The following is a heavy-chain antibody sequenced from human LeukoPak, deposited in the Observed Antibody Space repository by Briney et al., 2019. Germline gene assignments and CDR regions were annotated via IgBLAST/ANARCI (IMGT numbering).Heavy chain of an antibody. CDR1: GGTFSSYA. CDR2: IIPIFGTA. D-gene: IGHD2-2*02. V-gene: IGHV1-69*05. J-gene: IGHJ4*02. Sequence: GASLKVSRKASGGTFSSYAISWVRQAPGQGLEWMGGIIPIFGTANYAQKLQGRVTITTDESTSTAYMELSSLRSEDTAVYYCARDRRGYCSSTSCYTADYWGQGTLVTVSS. CDR3: ARDRRGYCSSTSCYTADY.